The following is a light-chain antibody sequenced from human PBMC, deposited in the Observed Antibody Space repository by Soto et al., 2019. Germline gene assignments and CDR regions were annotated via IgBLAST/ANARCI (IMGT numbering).Light chain of an antibody. J-gene: IGKJ1*01. CDR2: KAS. Sequence: DIQMTQSPSSLSASVGDRVTITCQASHDISNYLNWYQQKPGKAPKLLIYKASSLESGVPSRFSGSGSGTEFTLTISSLQPDDFATYYCQQYNSYSWTFGQGTKVEIK. V-gene: IGKV1-5*03. CDR3: QQYNSYSWT. CDR1: HDISNY.